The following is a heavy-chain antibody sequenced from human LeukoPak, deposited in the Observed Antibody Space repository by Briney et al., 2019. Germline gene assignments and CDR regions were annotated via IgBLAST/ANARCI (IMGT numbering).Heavy chain of an antibody. CDR2: IIPILGIA. V-gene: IGHV1-69*04. Sequence: ASVEVSCKVSGGTFSSYAISWVRQAPGQGLEWMGRIIPILGIANYAQKFQGRVTITAHKSTSTAYMELSSVRSEETAVYYCARVDAAVAGFDYWGQGTLVIVSS. CDR1: GGTFSSYA. CDR3: ARVDAAVAGFDY. J-gene: IGHJ4*02. D-gene: IGHD6-19*01.